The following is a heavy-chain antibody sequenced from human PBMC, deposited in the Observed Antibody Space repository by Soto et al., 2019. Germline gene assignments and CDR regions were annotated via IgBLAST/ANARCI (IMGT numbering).Heavy chain of an antibody. CDR2: IKQGGSEK. CDR3: ARAFQDNTMVRAVISYYYYGMDV. D-gene: IGHD3-10*01. CDR1: GFTFSSYW. V-gene: IGHV3-7*03. Sequence: GGSLRLSCAASGFTFSSYWMSWVRQAPGKGLEWVANIKQGGSEKYYVDSVKGRFTISRDNAKNSLYLQMNSLRAEDTAVYYCARAFQDNTMVRAVISYYYYGMDVWGQGTTVTVSS. J-gene: IGHJ6*02.